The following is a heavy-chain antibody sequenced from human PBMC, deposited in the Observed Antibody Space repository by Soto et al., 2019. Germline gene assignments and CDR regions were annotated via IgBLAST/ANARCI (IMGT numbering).Heavy chain of an antibody. J-gene: IGHJ6*02. D-gene: IGHD3-3*01. V-gene: IGHV3-30-3*01. CDR3: ARGPRFLELSHPTYYYYYGMDV. Sequence: SLSLSCAASGFTFSSYAMHWVRQAPGKGLEWVAVISYDGSNKYYADSVKGRFTISRDNSNNTLYLQMNSLRAEDTAVYYCARGPRFLELSHPTYYYYYGMDVWGQGTTVTVSS. CDR2: ISYDGSNK. CDR1: GFTFSSYA.